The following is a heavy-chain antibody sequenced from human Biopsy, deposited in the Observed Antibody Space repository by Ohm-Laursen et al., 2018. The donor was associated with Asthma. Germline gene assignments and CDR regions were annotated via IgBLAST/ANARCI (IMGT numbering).Heavy chain of an antibody. D-gene: IGHD3-10*01. J-gene: IGHJ6*02. CDR2: ISVYNGNT. CDR3: ARAVDYSHYYGIDV. V-gene: IGHV1-18*01. Sequence: ATVKISCKTSGYTFSSAGITWVRQAPGQGLEWMGWISVYNGNTKVAQKLQDRVTMITDTSTSTAYMELRSLRSDDTAVYFCARAVDYSHYYGIDVWGQGTTVTVS. CDR1: GYTFSSAG.